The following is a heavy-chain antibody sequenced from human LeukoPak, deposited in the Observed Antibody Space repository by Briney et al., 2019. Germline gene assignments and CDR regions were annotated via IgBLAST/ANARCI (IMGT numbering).Heavy chain of an antibody. CDR1: GFTVSSNY. D-gene: IGHD3-3*01. CDR2: IYSCGST. J-gene: IGHJ4*02. CDR3: AKGGSYDFWSGYYPSLIDY. V-gene: IGHV3-53*01. Sequence: GGSLRLSCAASGFTVSSNYMSWVRQAPGKGLEWVSVIYSCGSTYYADSVKGRFTISRDNSKNTLYLQMNSLRAEDTAVYYCAKGGSYDFWSGYYPSLIDYWGQGTLVTVSS.